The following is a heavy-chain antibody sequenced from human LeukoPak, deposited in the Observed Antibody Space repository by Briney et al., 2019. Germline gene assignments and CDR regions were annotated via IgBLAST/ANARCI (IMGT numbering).Heavy chain of an antibody. CDR3: AELGITMIGGV. D-gene: IGHD3-10*02. Sequence: HPGGSLRLSCAASGFSFRSDGMSWVRQAPGKGLEWVSGILGGAGSTYYADSVKGRFTISRDNSKNTLYLQMNSLRAEDTAVYYCAELGITMIGGVWGKGTTVTISS. J-gene: IGHJ6*04. CDR2: ILGGAGST. V-gene: IGHV3-23*01. CDR1: GFSFRSDG.